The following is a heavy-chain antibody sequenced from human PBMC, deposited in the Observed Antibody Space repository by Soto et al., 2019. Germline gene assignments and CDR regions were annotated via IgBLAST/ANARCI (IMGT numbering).Heavy chain of an antibody. CDR2: IYYSGST. CDR3: AISSYYYFWCGYPVFRKTYYYYGMDV. CDR1: GGSISSGDYY. J-gene: IGHJ6*02. Sequence: PSETLSLTCTVSGGSISSGDYYWSWIRQPPGKGLEWIGYIYYSGSTYYNPSLKSRVTISVDTSKNQFSLKLSSVTAADTAVHYCAISSYYYFWCGYPVFRKTYYYYGMDVWGQGTTVTVSS. V-gene: IGHV4-30-4*01. D-gene: IGHD3-3*01.